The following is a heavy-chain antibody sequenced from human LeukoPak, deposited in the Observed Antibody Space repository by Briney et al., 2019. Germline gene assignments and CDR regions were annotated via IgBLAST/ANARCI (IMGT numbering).Heavy chain of an antibody. J-gene: IGHJ4*02. CDR1: GFTVSGNY. CDR3: ARRAGGYSHLYDY. V-gene: IGHV3-53*01. Sequence: PGGSLRLSWAVSGFTVSGNYMSWVRQAAGKGLEWDSLIYSGGTTYYADSVKGRFTISRDNSKNTLYLQMNSLRAEDTAVYYCARRAGGYSHLYDYWGQGILVTVSS. D-gene: IGHD4-23*01. CDR2: IYSGGTT.